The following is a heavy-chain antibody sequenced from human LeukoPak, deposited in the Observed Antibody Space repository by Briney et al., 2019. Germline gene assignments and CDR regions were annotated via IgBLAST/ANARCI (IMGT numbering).Heavy chain of an antibody. CDR2: INAGNGNT. J-gene: IGHJ4*02. V-gene: IGHV1-3*01. CDR3: ARDMEWLQSRGIFDY. CDR1: GYTFTSYA. D-gene: IGHD5-24*01. Sequence: GASVKVSCKASGYTFTSYAMHWVRQAPGQRLEWMGWINAGNGNTKYSQKFQGRVTITRDTSASTAYMELSSLRSEDTAVYYCARDMEWLQSRGIFDYWGQGTLVTVSS.